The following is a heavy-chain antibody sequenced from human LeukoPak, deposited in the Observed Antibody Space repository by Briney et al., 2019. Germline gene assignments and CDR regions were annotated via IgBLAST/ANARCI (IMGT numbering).Heavy chain of an antibody. CDR1: GGIFSSYA. Sequence: SVKVSCKASGGIFSSYAISWVRQAPGQGLEWMGRIIPILGIANYAQKFQGRVTITADKSTSTAYMELSSLRSEDTAVYYCARGVPRLGSSGYHYYFDYWGQGTLVTVSS. CDR2: IIPILGIA. J-gene: IGHJ4*02. D-gene: IGHD3-22*01. CDR3: ARGVPRLGSSGYHYYFDY. V-gene: IGHV1-69*04.